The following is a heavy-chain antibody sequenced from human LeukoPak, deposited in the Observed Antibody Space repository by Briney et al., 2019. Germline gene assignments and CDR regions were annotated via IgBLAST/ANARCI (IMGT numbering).Heavy chain of an antibody. CDR2: IWYDGSNK. CDR3: ARGPCSSTSCYIVDY. J-gene: IGHJ4*02. D-gene: IGHD2-2*02. V-gene: IGHV3-33*01. CDR1: GFTFSSYG. Sequence: PGGSLRLSCAASGFTFSSYGMHWVRQAPGKGLEWVAVIWYDGSNKYYADSVKGRFTISRDNSKNTLHLQMNSLRAEDTAVYYCARGPCSSTSCYIVDYWGQGTLVTVSS.